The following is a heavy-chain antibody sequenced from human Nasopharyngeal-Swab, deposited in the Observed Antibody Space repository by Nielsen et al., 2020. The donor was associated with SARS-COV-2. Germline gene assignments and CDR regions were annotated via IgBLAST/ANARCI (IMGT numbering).Heavy chain of an antibody. J-gene: IGHJ4*02. D-gene: IGHD4-17*01. CDR1: GFTFSSYA. V-gene: IGHV3-23*01. Sequence: GESLKISCAASGFTFSSYAMSWVRQAPGKGLEWVSAISGSGGSTYYADSVKGRFTISRDNSKNTLYLQMNSLRAEDTAVYYCAKDPAYGLKAPPTSEYWGQGTLVTVSS. CDR2: ISGSGGST. CDR3: AKDPAYGLKAPPTSEY.